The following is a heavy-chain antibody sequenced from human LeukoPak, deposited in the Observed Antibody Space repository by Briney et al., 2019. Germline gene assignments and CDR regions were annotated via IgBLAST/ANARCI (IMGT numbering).Heavy chain of an antibody. CDR2: ISDSGERT. CDR1: GFSFISYT. J-gene: IGHJ4*02. V-gene: IGHV3-23*01. D-gene: IGHD3-22*01. Sequence: GGSLRLSCAASGFSFISYTMTWVRQAPGKGLEWVSGISDSGERTYYADSVRGRFTISRDNSKNTLYLQMNSLRAEDTAVYYCAKTYYYDGSGYFSAYYFDYWGQGTLVTVPS. CDR3: AKTYYYDGSGYFSAYYFDY.